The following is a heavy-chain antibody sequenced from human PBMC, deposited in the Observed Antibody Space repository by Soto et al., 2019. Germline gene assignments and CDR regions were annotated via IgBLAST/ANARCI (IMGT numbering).Heavy chain of an antibody. D-gene: IGHD6-6*01. CDR3: ARDRIGSTSEMYGMDV. CDR1: GGTFSSYA. CDR2: ITTYNGDT. V-gene: IGHV1-18*01. J-gene: IGHJ6*02. Sequence: ASVKVSCKASGGTFSSYAISWVRQAPGQGLEWMGWITTYNGDTNYAQNLQGRVTMTTDTSTDTAHMELRSLKSDDTAVYYCARDRIGSTSEMYGMDVWGQGTTVTVSS.